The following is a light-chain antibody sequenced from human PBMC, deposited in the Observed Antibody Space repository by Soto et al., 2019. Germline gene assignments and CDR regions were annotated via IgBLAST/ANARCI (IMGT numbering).Light chain of an antibody. CDR3: QQYNSYSWT. CDR1: QSISSW. Sequence: DIQMTHSLGTLRTSLEDRATIACRASQSISSWLAWYQQKPGKAPKLLIYKASSLESGVPSRFSGSGSGTEFTLTISSLQPDDFETYYCQQYNSYSWTFGQGTKVDIK. CDR2: KAS. J-gene: IGKJ1*01. V-gene: IGKV1-5*03.